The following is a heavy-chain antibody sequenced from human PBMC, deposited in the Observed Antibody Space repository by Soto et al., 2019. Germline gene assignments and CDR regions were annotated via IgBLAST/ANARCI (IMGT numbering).Heavy chain of an antibody. Sequence: QVQLVESGGGLVKPGGSLRLSCAASGFTFSDYHMIWIRQAPGQGLEWVSYMSSSGSTTYYADSVKGRFTISRDNAENSLFLQMNRLRAEDTAVYYCARVAYKTGWYNSFDIWGQGTMATVSS. CDR3: ARVAYKTGWYNSFDI. V-gene: IGHV3-11*01. J-gene: IGHJ3*02. CDR1: GFTFSDYH. CDR2: MSSSGSTT. D-gene: IGHD6-19*01.